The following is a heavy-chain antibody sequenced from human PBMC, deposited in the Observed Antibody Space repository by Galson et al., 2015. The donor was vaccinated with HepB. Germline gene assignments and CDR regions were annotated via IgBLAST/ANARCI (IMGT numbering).Heavy chain of an antibody. CDR3: ARGVIAVVGANSRPDWFDP. CDR2: ISAYNGKT. CDR1: GYTFKNYG. J-gene: IGHJ5*02. V-gene: IGHV1-18*04. D-gene: IGHD2-15*01. Sequence: QSGAEVKKPGASVTVSCKASGYTFKNYGISWVRQAPGQGLEWMGWISAYNGKTNYAQKVQGRVTMTTHTSTSTAYMELRSLRSDDTAVYYCARGVIAVVGANSRPDWFDPWGQGTLVTVFS.